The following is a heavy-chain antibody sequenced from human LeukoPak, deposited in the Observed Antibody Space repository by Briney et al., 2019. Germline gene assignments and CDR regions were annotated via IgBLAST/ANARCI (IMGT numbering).Heavy chain of an antibody. Sequence: PGGSLRLSCAASGFTFSSYWMSWVRQAPGKGLEWVANIKQDGSEKYYVDSVKGRFTISRDNAKNSLYLQMNSLRAEDTAVYYCAREGDLLRFLQWLSRPDAFDIWGQGTMVTVSS. CDR3: AREGDLLRFLQWLSRPDAFDI. D-gene: IGHD3-3*01. V-gene: IGHV3-7*01. J-gene: IGHJ3*02. CDR2: IKQDGSEK. CDR1: GFTFSSYW.